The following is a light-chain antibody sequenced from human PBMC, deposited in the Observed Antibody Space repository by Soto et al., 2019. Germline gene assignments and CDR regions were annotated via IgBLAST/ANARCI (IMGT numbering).Light chain of an antibody. CDR3: QQYGNSPVT. J-gene: IGKJ1*01. CDR2: DAS. V-gene: IGKV4-1*01. CDR1: QSVLYDFNNKNY. Sequence: DIVMTQSPEFLGVSLGERATINCQSNQSVLYDFNNKNYLAWYQQKPGQAPRLLISDASSRATGIPDRFSGSGSGTDFTLAISRLEPEDFAVYYCQQYGNSPVTFGQGTKVDI.